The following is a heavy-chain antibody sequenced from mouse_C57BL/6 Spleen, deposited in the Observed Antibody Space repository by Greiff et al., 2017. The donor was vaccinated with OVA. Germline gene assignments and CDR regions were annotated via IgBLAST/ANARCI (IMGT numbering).Heavy chain of an antibody. J-gene: IGHJ2*01. Sequence: SGAELVRPGASVTLSCKASGYTFTDYEMHWVKQTPVHGLEWIGAIDPETGGPAYNQKFKGKAILTADKSSSTAYMELRSLTSEDSAVYYCTRSDYDTYYFDYWGQGTTLTVSS. V-gene: IGHV1-15*01. CDR2: IDPETGGP. D-gene: IGHD2-4*01. CDR1: GYTFTDYE. CDR3: TRSDYDTYYFDY.